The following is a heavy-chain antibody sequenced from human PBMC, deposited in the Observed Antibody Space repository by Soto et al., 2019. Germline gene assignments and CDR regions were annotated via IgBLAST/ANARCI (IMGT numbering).Heavy chain of an antibody. V-gene: IGHV1-69*08. CDR3: ARDRGEPVG. J-gene: IGHJ4*02. CDR1: GGTFGGFS. Sequence: QVQLVQSGAEVKNPGSSVKVSCKTSGGTFGGFSINWVRQAPGQGLEWMGRITPILGTATYAQKFQGRVTITADQSTSTAYMELNSLRFDDTAVYYCARDRGEPVGWGQGALVTVSS. CDR2: ITPILGTA. D-gene: IGHD3-16*01.